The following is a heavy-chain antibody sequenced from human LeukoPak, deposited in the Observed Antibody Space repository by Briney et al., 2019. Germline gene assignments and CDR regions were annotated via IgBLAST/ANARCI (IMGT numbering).Heavy chain of an antibody. CDR3: ARGGNSAEGPFDY. V-gene: IGHV3-30*04. J-gene: IGHJ4*02. CDR2: ISYDGRYQ. CDR1: GFTFNRYR. Sequence: GGSLRLSCAASGFTFNRYRLHWVRQAPGKGLEWVAVISYDGRYQFYADSVKGRFTVSRDNSKNTLSLQMNSLRAEDTAVYHCARGGNSAEGPFDYWGQGTLVTVSS. D-gene: IGHD4-23*01.